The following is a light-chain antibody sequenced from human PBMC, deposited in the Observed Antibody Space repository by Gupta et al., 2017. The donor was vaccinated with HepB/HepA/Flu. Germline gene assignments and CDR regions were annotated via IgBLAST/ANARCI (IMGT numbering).Light chain of an antibody. J-gene: IGKJ1*01. Sequence: DIQMTPSPSTLSASVGDRVTITCRASQSISSWLAWYQQKPGKAPKLLIYKASSLESGVPSRFSGSGSGTEFTLTISSLQPDDFATYYCQQDNSYSLTFGQGTKVEIK. CDR3: QQDNSYSLT. V-gene: IGKV1-5*03. CDR1: QSISSW. CDR2: KAS.